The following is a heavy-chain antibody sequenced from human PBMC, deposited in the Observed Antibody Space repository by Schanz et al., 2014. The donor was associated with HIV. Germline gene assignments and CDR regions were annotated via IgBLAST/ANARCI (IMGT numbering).Heavy chain of an antibody. J-gene: IGHJ3*02. D-gene: IGHD2-15*01. CDR2: MSYSSSAM. CDR1: GFTLSSYS. CDR3: ANLVVAATDDAFDI. V-gene: IGHV3-48*01. Sequence: EVQLVESGGGLVQPGGSLRLSCVASGFTLSSYSMNWVRQAPGKGLECVSYMSYSSSAMYYADSVKGRFTISRDNSKNTLYLQMNSLRAEDTAVYYCANLVVAATDDAFDIWGQGTMVTVSS.